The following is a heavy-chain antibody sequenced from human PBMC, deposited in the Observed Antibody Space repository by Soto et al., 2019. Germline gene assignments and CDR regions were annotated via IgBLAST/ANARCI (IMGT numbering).Heavy chain of an antibody. CDR1: GGSISSYY. CDR2: IYYSGST. J-gene: IGHJ6*02. D-gene: IGHD2-15*01. Sequence: SETLSLTCTVSGGSISSYYWSWIRQPPGKGLEWIGYIYYSGSTNYNPSLKSRVTISVDTSKNQFSLKLSSVTAADTAVYYCARDVVVVVAATQVYYYYGMDVWGQGTTVTVS. V-gene: IGHV4-59*01. CDR3: ARDVVVVVAATQVYYYYGMDV.